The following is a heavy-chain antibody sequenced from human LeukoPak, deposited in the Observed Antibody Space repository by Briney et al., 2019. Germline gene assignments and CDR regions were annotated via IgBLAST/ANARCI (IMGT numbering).Heavy chain of an antibody. CDR2: INHSGST. J-gene: IGHJ4*02. D-gene: IGHD6-13*01. CDR1: GGSFSGYY. V-gene: IGHV4-34*01. Sequence: SETLSLTCAVYGGSFSGYYWSWIRQPPGKGLEWIGEINHSGSTNYNPSLKSRVTISVDTSKNQFSLKLSSVTAADTAVYYCARRGGISDYWGQGTLVTVSS. CDR3: ARRGGISDY.